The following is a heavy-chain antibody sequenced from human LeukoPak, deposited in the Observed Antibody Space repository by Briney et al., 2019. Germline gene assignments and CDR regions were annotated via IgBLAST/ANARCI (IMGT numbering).Heavy chain of an antibody. J-gene: IGHJ5*02. V-gene: IGHV4-39*07. CDR1: GGSISSYY. CDR2: IYYSGST. CDR3: ARNSANWFDP. Sequence: SETLSLTCTVSGGSISSYYWSWIRQPPGKGLEWIGSIYYSGSTYYNPSLKSRVTISVDTSKNQFSLKLSSVTAADTAVYYCARNSANWFDPWGQGTLVTVSS.